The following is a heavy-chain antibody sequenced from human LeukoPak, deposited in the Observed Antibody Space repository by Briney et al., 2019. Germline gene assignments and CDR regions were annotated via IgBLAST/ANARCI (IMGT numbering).Heavy chain of an antibody. CDR1: GFSFINYG. D-gene: IGHD5-24*01. Sequence: PGGSPRLSCAASGFSFINYGIHWVRQAPGKGLEWVTFIKYDGSENQYSDSVKGRFTISRDNSRNTLNLQMTGLRTEDTAVYYCAARRRDAYKYGAFDIWGQGTMVAVYS. CDR2: IKYDGSEN. V-gene: IGHV3-30*02. CDR3: AARRRDAYKYGAFDI. J-gene: IGHJ3*02.